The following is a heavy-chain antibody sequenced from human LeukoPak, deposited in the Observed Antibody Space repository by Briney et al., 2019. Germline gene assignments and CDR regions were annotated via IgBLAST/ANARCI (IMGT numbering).Heavy chain of an antibody. V-gene: IGHV3-9*01. J-gene: IGHJ4*02. CDR1: GFTFDDYA. Sequence: GGSLRLSCAASGFTFDDYAMHWVRQAPGKGLEWVSGISWNSGSIGYADSVKGRFTISRDNAKNSLYLQMNSLRAEDTALYYCAKDTRYSSSGGGGDVENWGQGTLVTVSS. CDR3: AKDTRYSSSGGGGDVEN. D-gene: IGHD6-13*01. CDR2: ISWNSGSI.